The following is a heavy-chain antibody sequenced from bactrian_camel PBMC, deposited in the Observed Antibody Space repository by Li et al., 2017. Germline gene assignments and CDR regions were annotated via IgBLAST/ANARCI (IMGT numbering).Heavy chain of an antibody. D-gene: IGHD3*01. CDR2: ISGDGTS. J-gene: IGHJ4*01. CDR1: TLTLGASN. Sequence: QLVESGGASVQAGGSLRLSCAASTLTLGASNRGWFRQAPGNECELVSSISGDGTSYYSDSVKGRFTISRDNAENTLTLQMNSLKPEDTAMYYCAADSRQLPRGWWLLLNPSQYDYWGQGTQVTVS. V-gene: IGHV3S55*01. CDR3: AADSRQLPRGWWLLLNPSQYDY.